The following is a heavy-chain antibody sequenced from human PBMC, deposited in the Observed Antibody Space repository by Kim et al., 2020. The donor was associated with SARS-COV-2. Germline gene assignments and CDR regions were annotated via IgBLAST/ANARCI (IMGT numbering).Heavy chain of an antibody. J-gene: IGHJ4*02. D-gene: IGHD3-16*02. CDR3: ARAETRQYYDYVWGSYRLYYFDY. CDR2: INHSGST. V-gene: IGHV4-34*01. Sequence: SETLSLTCAVYGGSFSGYYWSWIRQPPGKGLEWIGEINHSGSTNYNPSLKSRVTISVDTSKNQFSLKLSSVTAADTAVYYCARAETRQYYDYVWGSYRLYYFDYWGQGTLVTVSS. CDR1: GGSFSGYY.